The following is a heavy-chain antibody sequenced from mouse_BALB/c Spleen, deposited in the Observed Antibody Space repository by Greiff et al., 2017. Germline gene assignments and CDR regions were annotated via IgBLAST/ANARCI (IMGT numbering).Heavy chain of an antibody. CDR2: IYPGSGST. V-gene: IGHV1S22*01. Sequence: LQQPGSELVRPGASVKLSCKASGYTFTSYWMHWVKQRPGQGLEWIGNIYPGSGSTNYDEKFKSKATLTVDTSSSTAYMQLSSLTSEDSAVYYCTRVEYYFDYWGQGTTRTVSS. CDR1: GYTFTSYW. J-gene: IGHJ2*01. CDR3: TRVEYYFDY.